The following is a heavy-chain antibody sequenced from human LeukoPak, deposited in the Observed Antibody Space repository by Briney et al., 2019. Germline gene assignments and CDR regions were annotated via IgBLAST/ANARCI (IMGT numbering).Heavy chain of an antibody. CDR3: AKAGLGTNMIFDY. CDR2: LSSSGGDT. D-gene: IGHD1-1*01. Sequence: PGGSLRLSCAASGFTFSNYAMSWVRQAPAKGLEWVSALSSSGGDTFYADSVKGRFTISRDTSKNTLYLQMYSLRAEDTAVYYCAKAGLGTNMIFDYWGQGPLVTVSS. V-gene: IGHV3-23*01. CDR1: GFTFSNYA. J-gene: IGHJ4*02.